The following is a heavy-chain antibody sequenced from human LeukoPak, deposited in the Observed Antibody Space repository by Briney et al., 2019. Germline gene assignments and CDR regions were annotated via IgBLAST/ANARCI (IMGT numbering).Heavy chain of an antibody. J-gene: IGHJ3*02. V-gene: IGHV3-53*01. D-gene: IGHD7-27*01. CDR1: GFTVSSNY. CDR2: IYSGGST. CDR3: ARDWGRVPDAFDI. Sequence: GGSLRLSCAASGFTVSSNYMNWVRQAPGKGLEWVSVIYSGGSTYYADSVKGRFTISRDNSKNTLYLQMNSLRAEDTAVYYCARDWGRVPDAFDIWSQGTMVTVSS.